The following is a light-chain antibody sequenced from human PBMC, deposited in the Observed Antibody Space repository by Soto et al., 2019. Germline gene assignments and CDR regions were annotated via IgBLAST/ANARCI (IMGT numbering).Light chain of an antibody. CDR3: SSYASRTTFV. V-gene: IGLV2-14*03. CDR2: DVS. J-gene: IGLJ1*01. CDR1: SSDVGGYSY. Sequence: QSVLTQPASVSGSPGQSISISCTGTSSDVGGYSYVSWYQQHPGRAPKLMIYDVSNRPSGTSNRFSASKSGNTASLTISGLQAEDEAEYYCSSYASRTTFVFGTGSKVTV.